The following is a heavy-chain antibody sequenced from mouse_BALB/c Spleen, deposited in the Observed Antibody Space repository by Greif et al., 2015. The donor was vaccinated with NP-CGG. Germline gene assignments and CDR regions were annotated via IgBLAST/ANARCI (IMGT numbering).Heavy chain of an antibody. CDR2: INPSTGYT. V-gene: IGHV1-7*01. J-gene: IGHJ1*01. CDR3: ARLLWLRREYFDV. Sequence: QVQLQQSGAELAKPGASVKMSCKASGYTFTSYWMHWVKQRPGQGLEWIGYINPSTGYTEYNQKFKDKATLTADKSSSTAYMQLSSLTSEDSAVYYCARLLWLRREYFDVWGAGTTVTVSS. CDR1: GYTFTSYW. D-gene: IGHD2-2*01.